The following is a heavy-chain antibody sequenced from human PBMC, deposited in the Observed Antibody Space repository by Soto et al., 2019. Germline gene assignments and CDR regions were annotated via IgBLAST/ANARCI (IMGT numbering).Heavy chain of an antibody. V-gene: IGHV4-31*03. CDR2: IYYSGST. J-gene: IGHJ4*02. CDR1: GGSISSGGYY. CDR3: AISTSSGLFDY. D-gene: IGHD3-22*01. Sequence: SETLSLTCTVSGGSISSGGYYWSWIRQHPGKGLEWIGYIYYSGSTYYNPSLKSRVTISVDTSKNQFSLKLSSVTAADTAVYYCAISTSSGLFDYWGQGTLVTVSS.